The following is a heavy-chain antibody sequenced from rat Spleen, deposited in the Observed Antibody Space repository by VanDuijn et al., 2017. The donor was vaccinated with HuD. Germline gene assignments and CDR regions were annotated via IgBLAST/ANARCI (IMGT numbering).Heavy chain of an antibody. V-gene: IGHV2-30*01. CDR1: GFSLTNYN. Sequence: QVQMKESGPGLVQPSQTLSLTCTVSGFSLTNYNVHWVRQPTGKGLEWMGIIWTGGITDYNSTLKSRLSINRDTSKSQVFLKMNSLQTDDTAIYFCARSYGGYTQHWFAYWGQGTLITVSS. CDR3: ARSYGGYTQHWFAY. CDR2: IWTGGIT. J-gene: IGHJ3*01. D-gene: IGHD1-11*01.